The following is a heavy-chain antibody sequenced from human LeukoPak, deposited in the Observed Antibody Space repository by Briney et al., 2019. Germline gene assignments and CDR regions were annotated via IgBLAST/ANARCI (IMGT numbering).Heavy chain of an antibody. Sequence: SETLSLTCTVSGGSISSYYWSWIRQPPGKGLEWIGYIYYSGSTNYNPSLRGRVTISVDTSKNQFSLKLSSVTAADTAVYYCARAHRSYDSSGYPLGYWGQGTLVTVTS. D-gene: IGHD3-22*01. CDR2: IYYSGST. J-gene: IGHJ4*02. CDR1: GGSISSYY. CDR3: ARAHRSYDSSGYPLGY. V-gene: IGHV4-59*01.